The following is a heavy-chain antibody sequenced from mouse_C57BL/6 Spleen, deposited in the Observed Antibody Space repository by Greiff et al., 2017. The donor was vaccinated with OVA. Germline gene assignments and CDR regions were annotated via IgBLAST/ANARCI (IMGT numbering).Heavy chain of an antibody. V-gene: IGHV1-54*01. J-gene: IGHJ4*01. CDR3: ARYYGSGTGYYAMDY. CDR2: INPGSGGT. Sequence: QVQLQQSGAELVRPGTSVKVSCKASGYAFTNYLIEWVKQRPGQGLEWIGVINPGSGGTNYNEKFKGKATLTADKSSSTAYMQLSSLTSEDSAVYFCARYYGSGTGYYAMDYWGQGTSVTVSS. CDR1: GYAFTNYL. D-gene: IGHD1-1*01.